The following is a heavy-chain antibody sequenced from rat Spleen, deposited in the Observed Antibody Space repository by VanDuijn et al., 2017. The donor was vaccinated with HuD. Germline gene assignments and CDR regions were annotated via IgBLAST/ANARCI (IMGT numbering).Heavy chain of an antibody. CDR3: ARQGYLRDWYFDF. D-gene: IGHD1-2*01. CDR1: GFSFSDYY. J-gene: IGHJ1*01. CDR2: LSYDASAP. Sequence: EVQLVESDGGLVQPGRSLKLSCAASGFSFSDYYMAWVRQAPTKGLEWVATLSYDASAPYYRDSVKGRFTISRDNAKTTLYLQMDSLRSEDTATYYCARQGYLRDWYFDFWGPGTMVTVSS. V-gene: IGHV5-29*01.